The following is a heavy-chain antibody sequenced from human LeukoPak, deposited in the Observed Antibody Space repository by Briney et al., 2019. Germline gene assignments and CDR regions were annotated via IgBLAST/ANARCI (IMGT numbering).Heavy chain of an antibody. V-gene: IGHV4-39*01. D-gene: IGHD3-22*01. Sequence: SYTLSLTCTVSGGSISSSSYSWGWIRQPPGKGLEWIGTIYYSWSTYYNPSLKSRVTISEDTSKNQFSLNLSSVTAADTAVYYCARYASSGYYRYYFDYWGQGTLVTVSS. CDR3: ARYASSGYYRYYFDY. J-gene: IGHJ4*02. CDR1: GGSISSSSYS. CDR2: IYYSWST.